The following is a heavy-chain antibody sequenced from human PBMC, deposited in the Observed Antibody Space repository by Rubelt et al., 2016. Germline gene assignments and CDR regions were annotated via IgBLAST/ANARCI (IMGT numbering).Heavy chain of an antibody. Sequence: EVQLVESGGGLVKPGGSLRLSCAASGFPFSSYSMNWVRQAPGKGLEWVSSISSSSSYIYYANSVTGRFTISRDNAKNTLSLQRNSLRDEDTAIYYCVRDKAIGWYTDSWGQGTLVTVSA. D-gene: IGHD6-19*01. CDR1: GFPFSSYS. V-gene: IGHV3-21*01. CDR3: VRDKAIGWYTDS. J-gene: IGHJ4*02. CDR2: ISSSSSYI.